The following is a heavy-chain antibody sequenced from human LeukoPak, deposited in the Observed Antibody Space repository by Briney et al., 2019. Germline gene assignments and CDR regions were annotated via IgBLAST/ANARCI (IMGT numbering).Heavy chain of an antibody. CDR3: ARIYCSSISCPVDY. J-gene: IGHJ4*02. Sequence: PGGSLRLSCAASGFTFSDYWMHWVRQSPGKGLVWVSHINTDGSSTRYADSVKGRFTISRDNAKNTLYLQMSSLRAEDTAVYYCARIYCSSISCPVDYWGQGILVTVSS. D-gene: IGHD2-2*01. CDR2: INTDGSST. V-gene: IGHV3-74*01. CDR1: GFTFSDYW.